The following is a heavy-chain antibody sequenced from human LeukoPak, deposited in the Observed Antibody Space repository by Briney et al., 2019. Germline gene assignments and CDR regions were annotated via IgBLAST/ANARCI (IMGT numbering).Heavy chain of an antibody. Sequence: SVKVSCKASGGTFSSYAISWVRQAPGQGLEWMGGIIPIFGTANYAQKFQGRVTITADESTSTAYMELSSLRSEDTAVYYCARDHGSLEYYYDSSGPFNYWGQGTLVTVSS. CDR1: GGTFSSYA. D-gene: IGHD3-22*01. J-gene: IGHJ4*02. CDR2: IIPIFGTA. CDR3: ARDHGSLEYYYDSSGPFNY. V-gene: IGHV1-69*13.